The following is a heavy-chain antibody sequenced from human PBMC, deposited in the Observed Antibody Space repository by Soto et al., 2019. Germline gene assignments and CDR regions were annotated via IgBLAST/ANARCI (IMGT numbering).Heavy chain of an antibody. CDR2: IYYSGST. V-gene: IGHV4-59*01. CDR3: ARVGGTGTTRYYYYGMDV. Sequence: NPSETLSLTCTVSGGSISSYYWSWIRQPPGKGLEWIGYIYYSGSTNYNPSLKSRVTISVDTSKNQFSLKLSSVTAADTAVYYCARVGGTGTTRYYYYGMDVWGQGTTVT. D-gene: IGHD1-1*01. J-gene: IGHJ6*02. CDR1: GGSISSYY.